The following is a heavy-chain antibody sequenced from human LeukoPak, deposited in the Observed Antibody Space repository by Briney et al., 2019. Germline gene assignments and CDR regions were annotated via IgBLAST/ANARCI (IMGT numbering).Heavy chain of an antibody. CDR2: ISGSGGST. D-gene: IGHD5-18*01. CDR1: GFTFSSYA. Sequence: PGGSLRLYCAASGFTFSSYAMRWVRQAPGKGLEWVSAISGSGGSTYYADSVKGRFTISRDNSKNTLYLQMNSLRAEDTAVYYCAKGGVIQLWLVGDLYYFDYWGQGTLVTVSS. V-gene: IGHV3-23*01. J-gene: IGHJ4*02. CDR3: AKGGVIQLWLVGDLYYFDY.